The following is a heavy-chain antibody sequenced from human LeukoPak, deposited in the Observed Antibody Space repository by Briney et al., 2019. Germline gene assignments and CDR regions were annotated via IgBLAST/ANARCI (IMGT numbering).Heavy chain of an antibody. V-gene: IGHV1-18*01. CDR3: VRDGHRLYDYYYYYMDV. CDR1: GYTFTTYG. J-gene: IGHJ6*03. CDR2: ISAYNGHT. Sequence: ASVKVSCKASGYTFTTYGISWVRQAPGQGLEWMGWISAYNGHTNYAQKLQGRVTMTTDASTTTAYMELRSLESDDTAVYYCVRDGHRLYDYYYYYMDVWGKGTTVTVSS. D-gene: IGHD2-2*02.